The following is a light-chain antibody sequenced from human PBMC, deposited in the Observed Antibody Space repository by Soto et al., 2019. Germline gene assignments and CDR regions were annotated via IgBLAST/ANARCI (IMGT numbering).Light chain of an antibody. CDR1: QSLLHTNGYNY. CDR3: MQALQTPRI. Sequence: DIVMTQSPLSLTVTPGESASISCWSSQSLLHTNGYNYFDWYLQKPGQSPQLLIYLGSNRASGVPDRFSGRGSGTDFTLRISRVEADDVGVYYCMQALQTPRIFGQGTKLEIK. J-gene: IGKJ2*01. CDR2: LGS. V-gene: IGKV2-28*01.